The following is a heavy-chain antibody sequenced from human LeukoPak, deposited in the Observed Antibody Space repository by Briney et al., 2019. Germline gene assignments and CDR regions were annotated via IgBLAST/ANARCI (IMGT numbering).Heavy chain of an antibody. CDR1: VYTFTTFG. D-gene: IGHD3-10*01. CDR3: TRRDSGLDAFDI. V-gene: IGHV1-18*01. J-gene: IGHJ3*02. CDR2: INADNGNT. Sequence: ASVKVSCKASVYTFTTFGITWVRQAPGQGLEWMGWINADNGNTNYAQNLQGRVTMTTDTSTSTAYMELRSLRSDDTAVYYRTRRDSGLDAFDIWGQGTMVIVSS.